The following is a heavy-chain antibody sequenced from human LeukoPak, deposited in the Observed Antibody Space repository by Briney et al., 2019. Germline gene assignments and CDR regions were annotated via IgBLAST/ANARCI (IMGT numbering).Heavy chain of an antibody. CDR2: IYHSGST. J-gene: IGHJ4*02. V-gene: IGHV4-4*02. D-gene: IGHD3-22*01. CDR1: GGSISSSNW. CDR3: ASRTGIYYYDSSGYFDY. Sequence: TSETLSLTCAVSGGSISSSNWWSWVRQPPGKGLEWIGEIYHSGSTNYNPSLKSRVTISVDKSKNQFSLKLSSVTAADTAVYYCASRTGIYYYDSSGYFDYWGQGTLVTGSS.